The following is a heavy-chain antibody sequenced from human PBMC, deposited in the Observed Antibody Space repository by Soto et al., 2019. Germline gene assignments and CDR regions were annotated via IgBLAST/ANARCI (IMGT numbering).Heavy chain of an antibody. CDR1: GYTFKNYG. V-gene: IGHV1-18*04. CDR2: ISAYNGDT. J-gene: IGHJ4*01. D-gene: IGHD3-9*01. Sequence: GSSVKVSCKASGYTFKNYGINWVRQAPGRGLEWVAWISAYNGDTSYAQHLQGRVTVTTETLTNTAYMELRSLRPDDTAVYFCVLGGLETGYYRDMDYWG. CDR3: VLGGLETGYYRDMDY.